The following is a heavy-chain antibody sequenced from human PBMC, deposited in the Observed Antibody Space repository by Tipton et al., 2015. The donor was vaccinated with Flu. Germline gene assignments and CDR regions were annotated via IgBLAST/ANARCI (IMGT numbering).Heavy chain of an antibody. Sequence: SLRLSCAASGFIFSDYAMHWVRQAPGKGLEYVSAISSNGDNTYYADSVKGRFTISRDNSKNTLYVQMGNLRADDMAVYYCARGMNSGLVDVWGQGTTVTVSS. J-gene: IGHJ6*02. CDR2: ISSNGDNT. V-gene: IGHV3-64*02. CDR1: GFIFSDYA. CDR3: ARGMNSGLVDV. D-gene: IGHD2/OR15-2a*01.